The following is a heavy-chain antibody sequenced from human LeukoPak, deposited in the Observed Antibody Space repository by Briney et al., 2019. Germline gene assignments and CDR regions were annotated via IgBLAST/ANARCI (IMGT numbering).Heavy chain of an antibody. V-gene: IGHV1-18*01. CDR3: AREDCNGGSCYSLSLTPVFHVFDI. J-gene: IGHJ3*02. D-gene: IGHD2-15*01. Sequence: APVKVSCKASGYAFTSYGISWVRQAPGQGLEWMGWISAYNGNTNYAPKLQGRVTMTTDTSTSTAYMELRSLRSDDTAVYYCAREDCNGGSCYSLSLTPVFHVFDIWGQGTMVTVSS. CDR1: GYAFTSYG. CDR2: ISAYNGNT.